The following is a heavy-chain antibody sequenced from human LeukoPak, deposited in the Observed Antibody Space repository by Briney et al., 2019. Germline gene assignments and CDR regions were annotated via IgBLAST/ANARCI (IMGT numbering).Heavy chain of an antibody. Sequence: SGESLQISCKGSGYSFTSYWIGWVRQMPGKGLEWMGIIYPGDSDTRYSPSFQGQVTISADKSISTAYLQRSSLKASDTAMYYCARLQSGSYWANDYWGQGTLVTVSS. CDR3: ARLQSGSYWANDY. V-gene: IGHV5-51*01. CDR1: GYSFTSYW. D-gene: IGHD1-26*01. CDR2: IYPGDSDT. J-gene: IGHJ4*02.